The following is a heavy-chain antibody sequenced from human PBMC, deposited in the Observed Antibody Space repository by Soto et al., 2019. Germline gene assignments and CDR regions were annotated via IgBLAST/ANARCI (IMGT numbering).Heavy chain of an antibody. Sequence: QVQLVQSGAEVKKPGSSVNVSCKASGGTFSSYAISWVRPAPGQGLEWMGGIIPIFGTANYAQKFQGRVTITADESTSPAYMELSSLRSEDTGVDSWARFRVTYYYERSAFDIWGQGTRVTVSS. D-gene: IGHD3-22*01. CDR2: IIPIFGTA. J-gene: IGHJ3*02. CDR1: GGTFSSYA. V-gene: IGHV1-69*01. CDR3: ARFRVTYYYERSAFDI.